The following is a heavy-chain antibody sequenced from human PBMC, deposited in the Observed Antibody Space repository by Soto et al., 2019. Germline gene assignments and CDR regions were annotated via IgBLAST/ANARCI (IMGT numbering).Heavy chain of an antibody. CDR3: ARYLLRGVIDY. Sequence: QLQLQESGSRLVKPSQNLSLTCAVFGASITTGGYSWSWIRQPPGQGLDWMGYIYHSGDTFYSPSLRGRVTISVDRSKNQFSLNLASVTAADTAVYYCARYLLRGVIDYWGHRSLGTVSS. D-gene: IGHD3-10*01. J-gene: IGHJ4*01. CDR1: GASITTGGYS. V-gene: IGHV4-30-2*01. CDR2: IYHSGDT.